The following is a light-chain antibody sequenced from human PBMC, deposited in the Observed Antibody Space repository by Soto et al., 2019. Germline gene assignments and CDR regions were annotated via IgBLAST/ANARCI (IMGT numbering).Light chain of an antibody. Sequence: DIVLTQSPGTLSLSPGERATLSCRASQSVSSSYFAWYQQKPGQAPRLLIYGASSRATGIPDRFSGSGSGTELALTISSLEPEDFAVYYCQQYGSAPPITFGQGTRLEIK. V-gene: IGKV3-20*01. J-gene: IGKJ5*01. CDR2: GAS. CDR3: QQYGSAPPIT. CDR1: QSVSSSY.